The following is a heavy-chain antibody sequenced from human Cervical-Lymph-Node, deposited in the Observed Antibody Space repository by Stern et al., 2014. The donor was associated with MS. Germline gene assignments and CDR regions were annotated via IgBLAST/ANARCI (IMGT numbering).Heavy chain of an antibody. Sequence: VQLVESGSQVRKPGASVKVSCQASGYTFISYDIFWVRQDTGQGLEWMGCITPNKANTGHAQKFQVRVTMTRSISRSTAYMELSSLRSDDTAVYYCVRGGFSYGYGLDAWGQGTAVIVSS. CDR2: ITPNKANT. V-gene: IGHV1-8*01. J-gene: IGHJ6*02. CDR1: GYTFISYD. CDR3: VRGGFSYGYGLDA. D-gene: IGHD5-18*01.